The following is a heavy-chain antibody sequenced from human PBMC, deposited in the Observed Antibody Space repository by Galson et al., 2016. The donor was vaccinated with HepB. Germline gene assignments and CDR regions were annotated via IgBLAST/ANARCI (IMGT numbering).Heavy chain of an antibody. CDR1: GFTFEDYG. V-gene: IGHV3-20*04. Sequence: SLRLSCAASGFTFEDYGMTWVRQVPGKGLEWVSGVSWTRDSTTYGDSVKGIFTISRDNAKNSLFLQMNSLTAEDTALYYCARIGRANRPYYFYGLDVWGQGTTVTVSS. CDR3: ARIGRANRPYYFYGLDV. D-gene: IGHD1-14*01. CDR2: VSWTRDST. J-gene: IGHJ6*02.